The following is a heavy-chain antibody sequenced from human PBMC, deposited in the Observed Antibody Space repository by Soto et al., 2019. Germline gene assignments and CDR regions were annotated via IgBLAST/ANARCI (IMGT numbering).Heavy chain of an antibody. J-gene: IGHJ5*02. Sequence: GGSLRLSCAASGFTFSSYSMNWVRQAPGKGLEWVSSISSSSSYIYYADSVKGRFTISRDNAKNSLYLQMNSLRAEDTAVYYCARGGIAAAGGRWFDPWGQGTLVTVSS. CDR1: GFTFSSYS. CDR3: ARGGIAAAGGRWFDP. D-gene: IGHD6-13*01. V-gene: IGHV3-21*01. CDR2: ISSSSSYI.